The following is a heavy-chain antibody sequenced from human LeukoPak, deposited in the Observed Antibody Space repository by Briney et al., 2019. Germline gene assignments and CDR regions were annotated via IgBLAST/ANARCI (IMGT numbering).Heavy chain of an antibody. V-gene: IGHV1-46*01. D-gene: IGHD5-18*01. CDR1: GGTFSSYA. CDR2: INPSGGST. J-gene: IGHJ6*02. CDR3: ARDGDRGYSYGTTPYYGMDV. Sequence: ASVKVSCKASGGTFSSYAISWVRQAPGQGLEWMGIINPSGGSTSYAQKFQGRVTMTRDTSTSTVYMELSSLRSEDTAVYYCARDGDRGYSYGTTPYYGMDVWGQGTTVTVSS.